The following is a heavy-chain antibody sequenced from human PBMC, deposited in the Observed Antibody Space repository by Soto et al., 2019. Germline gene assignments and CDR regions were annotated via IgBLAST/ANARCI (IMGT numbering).Heavy chain of an antibody. CDR2: IWYDENNK. J-gene: IGHJ4*02. V-gene: IGHV3-33*01. CDR3: ARPKPQDSSGPTSNWSFEY. Sequence: PGGSLRLSCAASGFNFNTYGMPWVRQAPGRGLEWVAVIWYDENNKYYADSVKGRFTISRDNSKNTLYLQMNSLRAEDTAVYYCARPKPQDSSGPTSNWSFEYWGQGTLVTVSS. D-gene: IGHD3-22*01. CDR1: GFNFNTYG.